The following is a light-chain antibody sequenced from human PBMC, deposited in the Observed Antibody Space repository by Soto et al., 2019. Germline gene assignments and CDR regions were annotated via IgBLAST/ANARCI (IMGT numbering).Light chain of an antibody. CDR1: SGPVFTSSY. Sequence: QTVVTQEPSFSVSPGGTVTLTGGLSSGPVFTSSYPNWYQQTPGQAPRTLIFNTNTRSSGVPDRFSGSILGDKAALTITGAQADDDSYYYCLLYLGGGIWVFGGGTKLTVL. CDR3: LLYLGGGIWV. CDR2: NTN. J-gene: IGLJ3*02. V-gene: IGLV8-61*01.